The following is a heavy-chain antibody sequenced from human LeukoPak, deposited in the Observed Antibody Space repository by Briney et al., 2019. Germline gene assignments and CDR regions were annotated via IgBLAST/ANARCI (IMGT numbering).Heavy chain of an antibody. CDR1: GFTVSSNY. CDR3: ARSSTYGLGYFDY. V-gene: IGHV3-53*01. D-gene: IGHD3-10*01. Sequence: GGSLRLSCAASGFTVSSNYMSWVRQAPGKGLEWVSVIYTGGTTYYADSVKGRFTISRDNSKNTLYLQINSLRAGDTAVYYCARSSTYGLGYFDYWGQGTLVTVSS. CDR2: IYTGGTT. J-gene: IGHJ4*02.